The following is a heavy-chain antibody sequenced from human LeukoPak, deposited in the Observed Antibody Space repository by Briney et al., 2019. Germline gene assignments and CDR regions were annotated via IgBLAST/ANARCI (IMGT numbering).Heavy chain of an antibody. V-gene: IGHV4-61*08. CDR3: ARGGPNSSGWRIDY. J-gene: IGHJ4*02. Sequence: SETLSLTCTVSGDSISSGDYYWSWIRQPPGKGLEWIGFIYHSGSTKYNASLKSRVTISVDTSKNQFSLKLSSVTAADTAVYYCARGGPNSSGWRIDYWGQGTLVTVSS. CDR1: GDSISSGDYY. D-gene: IGHD6-19*01. CDR2: IYHSGST.